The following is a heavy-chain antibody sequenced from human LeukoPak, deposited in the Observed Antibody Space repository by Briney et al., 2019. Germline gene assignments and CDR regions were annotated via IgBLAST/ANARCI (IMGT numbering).Heavy chain of an antibody. V-gene: IGHV3-33*01. J-gene: IGHJ4*02. CDR1: GFTFSSYG. Sequence: QPGRSLRLSCAASGFTFSSYGMHWVRQAPGKGLEWVAIIWYDGSNKYYADSVKGRFTISRDNSKSTLYLQMNSLRAEDTAVYYCAREVAAKGTIDYWGQGTLVTVSS. CDR2: IWYDGSNK. D-gene: IGHD2-15*01. CDR3: AREVAAKGTIDY.